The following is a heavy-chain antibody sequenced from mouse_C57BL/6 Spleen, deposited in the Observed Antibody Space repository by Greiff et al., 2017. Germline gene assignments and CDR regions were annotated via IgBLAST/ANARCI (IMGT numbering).Heavy chain of an antibody. V-gene: IGHV5-12*01. CDR3: ARNGLGMDY. Sequence: EVKVVESGGGLVQPGGSLKLSCAASGFTFSDYSMYWVRQTPEKRLEWVAYISNGGGSTYYPDTVKGRYTMSRANAKNTLYLQMSRLKSEDTAMYYCARNGLGMDYWGQGTSVTVSS. CDR1: GFTFSDYS. J-gene: IGHJ4*01. D-gene: IGHD3-3*01. CDR2: ISNGGGST.